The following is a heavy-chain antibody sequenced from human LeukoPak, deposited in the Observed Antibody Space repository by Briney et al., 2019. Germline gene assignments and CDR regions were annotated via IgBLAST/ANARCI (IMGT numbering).Heavy chain of an antibody. Sequence: GGSLRLSCAASGFPFSRYWMHWVRQAPGKGLVWVSRINSDGSLTDYADALKGRFTISRDNAENTLYLQMNSLKAEDTAVYYCVRLLDLDYWGQGTLVTVSS. CDR3: VRLLDLDY. CDR1: GFPFSRYW. D-gene: IGHD3-10*01. V-gene: IGHV3-74*01. J-gene: IGHJ4*02. CDR2: INSDGSLT.